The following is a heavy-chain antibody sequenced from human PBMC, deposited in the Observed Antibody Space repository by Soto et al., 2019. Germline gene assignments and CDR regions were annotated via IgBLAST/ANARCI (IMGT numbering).Heavy chain of an antibody. V-gene: IGHV1-69*13. D-gene: IGHD2-2*02. CDR3: ASLCSSTSCYTKAFDI. CDR2: IIPIFGTA. Sequence: GASVKVSCKASGCTFSSYAISWVRQAPGQGLEWMGGIIPIFGTANYAQKFQGRVTITADESTSTAYMELSSLRSEDTAVYYCASLCSSTSCYTKAFDIWVQGTMVTVSS. J-gene: IGHJ3*02. CDR1: GCTFSSYA.